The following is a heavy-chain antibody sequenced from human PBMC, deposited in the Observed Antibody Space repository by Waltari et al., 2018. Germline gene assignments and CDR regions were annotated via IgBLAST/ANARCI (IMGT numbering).Heavy chain of an antibody. CDR2: IKRISHGGTT. J-gene: IGHJ3*02. Sequence: EAQLAESGGGLVEPGGTLRLSCTASGFTFRDTWMNWIRQTPGKRLEWVGRIKRISHGGTTEFASFVKDRFVISRDDSQGTVSLQMSNLEADDTAVYYCAALGTYNVFHIWGQGTKVTVSS. D-gene: IGHD2-15*01. V-gene: IGHV3-15*01. CDR3: AALGTYNVFHI. CDR1: GFTFRDTW.